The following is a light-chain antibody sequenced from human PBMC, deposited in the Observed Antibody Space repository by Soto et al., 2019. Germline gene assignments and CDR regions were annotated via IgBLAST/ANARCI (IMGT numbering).Light chain of an antibody. CDR3: AAWDDSLSGYVV. CDR2: RNN. CDR1: SSNIGSNY. J-gene: IGLJ2*01. Sequence: QSVLTQPPSASGTPGQRVTISCSGSSSNIGSNYVYWYQQLPGTTPNLLIYRNNQRPSAVPARFSGSKSGTSASLAISGLRSEEEADYYCAAWDDSLSGYVVFGGGTKLTVL. V-gene: IGLV1-47*01.